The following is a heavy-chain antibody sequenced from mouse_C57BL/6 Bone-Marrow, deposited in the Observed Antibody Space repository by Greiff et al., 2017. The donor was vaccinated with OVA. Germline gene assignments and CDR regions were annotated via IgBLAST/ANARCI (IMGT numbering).Heavy chain of an antibody. Sequence: VQLQQPGAELVKPGASVQISCKASGYTFTDYYIHWVKQRPGQGLEWIGKIGPGSGSTYYNEKFKCKATLTADKSSSTAYMQLSMLRSEDSAVYFGARNPIYYDYDGFAYWGKGILVTVSA. J-gene: IGHJ3*01. V-gene: IGHV1-77*01. CDR3: ARNPIYYDYDGFAY. CDR1: GYTFTDYY. CDR2: IGPGSGST. D-gene: IGHD2-4*01.